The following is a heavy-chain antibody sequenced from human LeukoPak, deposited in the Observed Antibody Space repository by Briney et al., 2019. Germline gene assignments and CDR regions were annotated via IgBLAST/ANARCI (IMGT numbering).Heavy chain of an antibody. CDR2: ISGSGGST. J-gene: IGHJ6*03. D-gene: IGHD2-2*01. CDR3: AGCTSWGHYYMDV. V-gene: IGHV3-23*01. Sequence: GGSLRLSCAASGFTFSSYAMSWVRQAPGKGLEWVSAISGSGGSTYYADSVRGRFTISRDNSKNTLYLQMNSLRAEDTAVYYCAGCTSWGHYYMDVWGKGTTVTVSS. CDR1: GFTFSSYA.